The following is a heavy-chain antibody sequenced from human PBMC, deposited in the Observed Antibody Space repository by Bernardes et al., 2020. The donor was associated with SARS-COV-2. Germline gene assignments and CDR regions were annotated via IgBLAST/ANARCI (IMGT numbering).Heavy chain of an antibody. CDR1: GGSFSGYY. J-gene: IGHJ6*02. V-gene: IGHV4-34*01. CDR2: INHSGST. D-gene: IGHD2-8*01. Sequence: SETLSLTCAVYGGSFSGYYWSWIRQPPGKGLEWIGEINHSGSTNYNPSLKSRVTISVDTSKNQFSLKLSSVTAADTAVYYCAREKVYAIHLYYYYYGMDVWGQGTTVTVSS. CDR3: AREKVYAIHLYYYYYGMDV.